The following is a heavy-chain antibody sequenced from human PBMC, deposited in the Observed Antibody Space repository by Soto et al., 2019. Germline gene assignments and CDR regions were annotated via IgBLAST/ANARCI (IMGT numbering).Heavy chain of an antibody. V-gene: IGHV4-4*02. CDR1: GASISSNKHW. CDR3: ARGVGSSPPRY. D-gene: IGHD1-26*01. Sequence: SETLSLTCAVTGASISSNKHWWSWVRQAPGKGLEWIGEIYHTGGVNYMSSLRGRITMSVDKTTNQFSLKLTSATAADTAVYYCARGVGSSPPRYWGRGTLVTVSS. J-gene: IGHJ4*02. CDR2: IYHTGGV.